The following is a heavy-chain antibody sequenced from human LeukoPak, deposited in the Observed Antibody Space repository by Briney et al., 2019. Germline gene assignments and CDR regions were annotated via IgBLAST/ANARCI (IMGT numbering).Heavy chain of an antibody. CDR1: GGSISSTSYY. CDR3: ARDRTRPPYYYDSSGYYPIDY. V-gene: IGHV4-39*02. D-gene: IGHD3-22*01. Sequence: SETLSLTCTVSGGSISSTSYYWGWIRQPPGKGLEWIGNIYYSGSTYYNPSLKSRVTISVDTSKNQLSLKLSSVTAADTAVYYCARDRTRPPYYYDSSGYYPIDYWGQGTLVTVSS. J-gene: IGHJ4*02. CDR2: IYYSGST.